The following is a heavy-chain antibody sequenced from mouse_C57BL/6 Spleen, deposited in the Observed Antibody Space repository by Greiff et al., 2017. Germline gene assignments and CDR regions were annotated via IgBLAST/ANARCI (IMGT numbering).Heavy chain of an antibody. CDR2: IYPGDGDT. Sequence: VQLQQSGPELVKPGASVKISCKASGYAFSSSWMNWVKQRPGKGLEWIGWIYPGDGDTNYNGKFKGKATLTADKSSSTDYMQLSSLTSEDSAVYFCARDTTVVGGVDYWGQGTTLPVSS. CDR3: ARDTTVVGGVDY. J-gene: IGHJ2*01. D-gene: IGHD1-1*01. CDR1: GYAFSSSW. V-gene: IGHV1-82*01.